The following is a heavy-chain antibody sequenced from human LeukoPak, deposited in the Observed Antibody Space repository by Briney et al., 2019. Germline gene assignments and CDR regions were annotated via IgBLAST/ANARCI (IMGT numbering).Heavy chain of an antibody. CDR1: GFTFSSYA. V-gene: IGHV3-23*01. CDR3: AKDAFHDSSGYYSPFDY. CDR2: ISGGGAGT. Sequence: AGGSLRLSCAASGFTFSSYAMSWVRQAPGKGLEWVSTISGGGAGTYYPDSVKGRFTISRDNSKNTLYLQMNSLRAEDTTVYYCAKDAFHDSSGYYSPFDYWGQGTLVTVSS. J-gene: IGHJ4*02. D-gene: IGHD3-22*01.